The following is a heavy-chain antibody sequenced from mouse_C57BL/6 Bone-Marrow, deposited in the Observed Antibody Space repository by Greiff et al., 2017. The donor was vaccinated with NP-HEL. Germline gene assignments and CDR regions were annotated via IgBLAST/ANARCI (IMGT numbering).Heavy chain of an antibody. D-gene: IGHD2-4*01. Sequence: QVQLQQPGAELVKPGASVKLSCKASGYTFTSYWMHWVKQRPGQGLEWIGMIHPNSGSTNYNEKFKSKATLTVDKSSCTAYMQLSSLTSGDSAVYYCARSVSYYEYDYAMDYWGQGTSVTVSS. CDR1: GYTFTSYW. CDR3: ARSVSYYEYDYAMDY. CDR2: IHPNSGST. V-gene: IGHV1-64*01. J-gene: IGHJ4*01.